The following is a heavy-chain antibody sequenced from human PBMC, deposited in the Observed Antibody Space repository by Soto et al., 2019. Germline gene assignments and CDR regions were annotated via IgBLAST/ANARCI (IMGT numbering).Heavy chain of an antibody. Sequence: SETLSLTCTVAGATVRDQYWTWIRQPPGKRLEFIGYIFSVVRTKYNPSLESRVTISVDTSKNQFSLRLTSVAATDTAVYYCARTLDYGHMDVWGKGTTVTVSS. CDR3: ARTLDYGHMDV. J-gene: IGHJ6*03. CDR1: GATVRDQY. D-gene: IGHD3-16*01. CDR2: IFSVVRT. V-gene: IGHV4-59*02.